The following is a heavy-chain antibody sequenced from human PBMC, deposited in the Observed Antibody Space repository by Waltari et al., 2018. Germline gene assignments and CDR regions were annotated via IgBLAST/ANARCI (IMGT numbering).Heavy chain of an antibody. J-gene: IGHJ4*02. CDR2: ISYDGSNK. V-gene: IGHV3-30-3*01. Sequence: QVQLVESGGGVVQPGRSLSLSCAASGFTFSSYAMHWVRQAPGKGLEWVAVISYDGSNKYYADSVKGRFTISRDNSKNTLYLQMNSLRAEDTAVYYCARYSSDYDYWGQGTLVTVSS. D-gene: IGHD6-6*01. CDR3: ARYSSDYDY. CDR1: GFTFSSYA.